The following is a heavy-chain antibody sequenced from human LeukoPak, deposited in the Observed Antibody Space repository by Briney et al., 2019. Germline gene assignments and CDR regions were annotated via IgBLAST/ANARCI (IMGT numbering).Heavy chain of an antibody. V-gene: IGHV3-48*01. Sequence: GGSLRLSCAASAFTFSDYSMNWVSQAPRKGLEWISYIGIDSGNTNYANSVKGRFTISGDKAKNSLYLQMNSLRVEDTAVYYCARDYKYAFDNWGQGTLVTVSS. J-gene: IGHJ4*02. D-gene: IGHD5-24*01. CDR2: IGIDSGNT. CDR1: AFTFSDYS. CDR3: ARDYKYAFDN.